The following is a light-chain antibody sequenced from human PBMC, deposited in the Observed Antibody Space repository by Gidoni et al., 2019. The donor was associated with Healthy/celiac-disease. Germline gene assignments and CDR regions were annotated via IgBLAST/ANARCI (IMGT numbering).Light chain of an antibody. Sequence: EIVLTQSPATLSLSPGERATLSCRARQSVSSYLAWYQQKPGQAPRLRIYDASNRATGIPARFSGSGSGTDFTLTISSLEPEDFAVYYCQQRSNLITFXQXTRLEIK. J-gene: IGKJ5*01. CDR1: QSVSSY. V-gene: IGKV3-11*01. CDR3: QQRSNLIT. CDR2: DAS.